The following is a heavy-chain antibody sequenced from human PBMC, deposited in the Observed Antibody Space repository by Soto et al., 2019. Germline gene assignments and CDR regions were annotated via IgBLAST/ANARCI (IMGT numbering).Heavy chain of an antibody. CDR1: GFTFSNFA. D-gene: IGHD2-8*01. Sequence: EVQLLESGGGLVQPGGSLRLSCAASGFTFSNFAMSWVRQAPGKGLEWVSSISSSSSYIYYADSVKGRFTISRDNAKNSLYLQMNSLRAEDTAVYYCASIVLRRSGQRTQEDDYWGQGTLVTVSS. J-gene: IGHJ4*02. V-gene: IGHV3-21*01. CDR3: ASIVLRRSGQRTQEDDY. CDR2: ISSSSSYI.